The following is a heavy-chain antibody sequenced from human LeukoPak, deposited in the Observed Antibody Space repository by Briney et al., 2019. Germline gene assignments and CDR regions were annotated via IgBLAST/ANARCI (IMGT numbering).Heavy chain of an antibody. CDR2: ISGSGGST. V-gene: IGHV3-23*01. J-gene: IGHJ4*02. CDR1: GFTFSSYG. D-gene: IGHD3-22*01. Sequence: PGGSLRLSCAASGFTFSSYGMSWVRQAPGKGLEWVSAISGSGGSTYYADSVKGRFTISRDNSKNTLYLQMNSLRAEDTAVYYCAKVTMIVEYYFDYWGQGTLVTVSS. CDR3: AKVTMIVEYYFDY.